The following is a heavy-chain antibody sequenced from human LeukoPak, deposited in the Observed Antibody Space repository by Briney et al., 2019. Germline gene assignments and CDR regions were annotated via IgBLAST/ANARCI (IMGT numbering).Heavy chain of an antibody. CDR1: GGSISSYY. CDR3: AKDRDTAMVL. CDR2: IYYSGST. D-gene: IGHD5-18*01. J-gene: IGHJ4*02. V-gene: IGHV4-59*01. Sequence: PSETLSPTCTVSGGSISSYYWSWIRQPPGKGLEWIGYIYYSGSTNYNPSLKSRVTISIDTSKNQVSLKLNSVTAADTAMYYCAKDRDTAMVLWGQGTLVTVSS.